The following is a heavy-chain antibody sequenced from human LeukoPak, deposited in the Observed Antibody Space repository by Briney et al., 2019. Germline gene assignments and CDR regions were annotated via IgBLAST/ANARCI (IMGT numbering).Heavy chain of an antibody. D-gene: IGHD3-10*01. Sequence: PGGSLRLSCTASGFTFNNYAMNWVRQAPGKGLEWVSYISSSVSTRYYADSVKGRFTISRDNAKNSLYLQMNSLRAEDTAVYYCARVPDYYGSGYFDYWGQGTLVTVSS. CDR2: ISSSVSTR. CDR3: ARVPDYYGSGYFDY. J-gene: IGHJ4*02. CDR1: GFTFNNYA. V-gene: IGHV3-48*03.